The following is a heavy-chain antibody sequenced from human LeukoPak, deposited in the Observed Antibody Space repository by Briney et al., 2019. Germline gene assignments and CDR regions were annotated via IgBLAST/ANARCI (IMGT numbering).Heavy chain of an antibody. CDR1: GFTFSSYA. CDR2: ISGSGGST. CDR3: AREGTYYYGMDV. Sequence: GGPLRLSCAASGFTFSSYAMSWVRQAPGKGLEWVSAISGSGGSTYYADSVKGRFTISRDNSKNTLYLQMNSLRDEDTAVYYCAREGTYYYGMDVWGQGTTVTVSS. J-gene: IGHJ6*02. V-gene: IGHV3-23*01.